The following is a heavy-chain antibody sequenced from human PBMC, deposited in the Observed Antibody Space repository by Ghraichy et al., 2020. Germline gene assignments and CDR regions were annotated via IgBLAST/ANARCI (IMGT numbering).Heavy chain of an antibody. J-gene: IGHJ4*02. D-gene: IGHD2-2*02. CDR2: ISYDGSNK. CDR3: AKDEGTSCYM. CDR1: GFTFSSYG. Sequence: GGSLRLSCAASGFTFSSYGMHWVRQAPGKGLEWVAVISYDGSNKYYADSVKGRFTISRDNSKNTLYLQMNSLGAEDTAVYYCAKDEGTSCYMWGQGTLVTVSS. V-gene: IGHV3-30*18.